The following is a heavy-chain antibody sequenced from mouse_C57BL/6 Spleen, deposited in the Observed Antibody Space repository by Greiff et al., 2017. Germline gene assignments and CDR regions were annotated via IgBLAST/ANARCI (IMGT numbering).Heavy chain of an antibody. V-gene: IGHV5-4*03. Sequence: DVMLVESGGGLVKPGGSLKLSCAASGFTFSSYAMSWVRQTPEKRLEWVATISDGGSYTYYPDNVKGRFTISRDNAKNNLYLQMSHLKSEDTAMYYCARASLPYYFDYWGQGTTLTVSS. J-gene: IGHJ2*01. CDR1: GFTFSSYA. D-gene: IGHD2-1*01. CDR3: ARASLPYYFDY. CDR2: ISDGGSYT.